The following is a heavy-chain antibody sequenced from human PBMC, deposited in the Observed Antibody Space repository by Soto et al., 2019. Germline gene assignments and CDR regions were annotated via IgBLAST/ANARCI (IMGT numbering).Heavy chain of an antibody. Sequence: GGSLRLSCAASGFTFSSYAMSWVRQAPGKGLEWVSGISDSGGSTYYADSVKGRFTISRDNSKNTLYLQMNSLRAEDTAVYYCANGCGGTCYSRIHYWGQGTLVTVSS. CDR2: ISDSGGST. J-gene: IGHJ4*02. CDR1: GFTFSSYA. V-gene: IGHV3-23*01. D-gene: IGHD2-15*01. CDR3: ANGCGGTCYSRIHY.